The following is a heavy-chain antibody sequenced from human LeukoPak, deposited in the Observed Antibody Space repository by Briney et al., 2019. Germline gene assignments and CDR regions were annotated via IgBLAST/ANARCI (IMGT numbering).Heavy chain of an antibody. V-gene: IGHV4-34*01. J-gene: IGHJ4*02. CDR3: ASYYYYGSGSPFDY. D-gene: IGHD3-10*01. CDR2: INHSGST. CDR1: GGSFSGYY. Sequence: SETLSLTCAVYGGSFSGYYWSWIRQPPGKGLEWIGEINHSGSTNYNPSLKSRVTILVDTSKNQFSLKLGSVTAADTAVYYCASYYYYGSGSPFDYWGQGTLVTVSS.